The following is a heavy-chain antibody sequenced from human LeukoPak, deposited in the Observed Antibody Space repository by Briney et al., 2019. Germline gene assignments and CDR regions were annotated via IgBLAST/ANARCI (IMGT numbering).Heavy chain of an antibody. CDR2: IYYSGST. CDR1: GGSISSYY. CDR3: ARLGSSGWHIDY. Sequence: PSETLSLTCTVSGGSISSYYWSWIRQPPGKGLEWIGYIYYSGSTNYNPSLKSRVTISVDTSKNQFSLKLSSVTAADTAVYYCARLGSSGWHIDYWGREPWSPSPQ. D-gene: IGHD6-19*01. J-gene: IGHJ4*02. V-gene: IGHV4-59*08.